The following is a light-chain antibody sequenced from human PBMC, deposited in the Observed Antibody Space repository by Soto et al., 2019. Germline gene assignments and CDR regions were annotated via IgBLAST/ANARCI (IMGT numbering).Light chain of an antibody. Sequence: QSVLTQPPSASGSPGQSVTISCTGTTSDVGNYNYVSWYQQPPGKAPRLMIYEASTRPSGVPDRFSGSMSGNTAPLTVSGLQAEDDADYYFSSYAVRNNNYVFGTGTKVTVL. V-gene: IGLV2-8*01. J-gene: IGLJ1*01. CDR3: SSYAVRNNNYV. CDR2: EAS. CDR1: TSDVGNYNY.